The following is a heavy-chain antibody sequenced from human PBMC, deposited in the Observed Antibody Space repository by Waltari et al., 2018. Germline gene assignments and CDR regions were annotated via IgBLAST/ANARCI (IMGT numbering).Heavy chain of an antibody. J-gene: IGHJ5*02. CDR2: IYYSGST. Sequence: QLQLQESGPGLVKPSETLSLTCTVSGGSISSSSYYWGWIRQPPGKGLEWIGSIYYSGSTNYNPSLKSRVTISVDTSKNQFSLKLSSVTAADTAVYYCARLINMGWLQLKGFDPWGQGTLVTVSS. CDR3: ARLINMGWLQLKGFDP. V-gene: IGHV4-39*07. CDR1: GGSISSSSYY. D-gene: IGHD5-12*01.